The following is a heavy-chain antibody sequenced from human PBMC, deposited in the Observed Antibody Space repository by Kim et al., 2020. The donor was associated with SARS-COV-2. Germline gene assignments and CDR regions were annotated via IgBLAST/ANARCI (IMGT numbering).Heavy chain of an antibody. J-gene: IGHJ4*02. V-gene: IGHV1-18*01. D-gene: IGHD1-7*01. Sequence: TNYAQKLQGRVTMTTDTSTSTAYMELRSLRSDDTAVYYCARGLLELLSDYWGQGTLVTVSS. CDR2: T. CDR3: ARGLLELLSDY.